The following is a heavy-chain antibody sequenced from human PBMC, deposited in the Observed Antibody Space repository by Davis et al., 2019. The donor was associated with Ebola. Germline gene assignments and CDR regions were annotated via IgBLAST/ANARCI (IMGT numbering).Heavy chain of an antibody. V-gene: IGHV1-69*04. CDR2: IIIFVGTV. CDR3: ARGGGLDY. CDR1: GGTFSRYG. J-gene: IGHJ4*02. D-gene: IGHD3-16*01. Sequence: SVKVSCKASGGTFSRYGISWVRQAPGQGLEWMGRIIIFVGTVDYAHKLQGRVTITADKSTSTAYMELRSLRSDDTAVYYCARGGGLDYWGQGTLVTVSS.